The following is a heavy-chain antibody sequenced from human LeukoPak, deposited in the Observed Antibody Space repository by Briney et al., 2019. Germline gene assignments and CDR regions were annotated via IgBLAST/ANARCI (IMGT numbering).Heavy chain of an antibody. CDR2: ISSSSSYI. Sequence: GGSLRLSCAASGFTFSSYSMNWVRQAPGKGLEWVSSISSSSSYIYYADSVKGRFTISRDNAKNSLYLQMNSLRAEDTAVYYCASGYSSSWYSFVNYWGQGTLVTVSS. D-gene: IGHD6-13*01. CDR3: ASGYSSSWYSFVNY. CDR1: GFTFSSYS. J-gene: IGHJ4*02. V-gene: IGHV3-21*01.